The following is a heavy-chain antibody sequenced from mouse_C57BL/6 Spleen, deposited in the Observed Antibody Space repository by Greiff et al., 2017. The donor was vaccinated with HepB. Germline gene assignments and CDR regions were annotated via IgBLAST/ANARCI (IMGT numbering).Heavy chain of an antibody. CDR2: IWSGGST. D-gene: IGHD1-1*01. J-gene: IGHJ1*03. V-gene: IGHV2-2*01. Sequence: QVQLKQSGPGLVQPSQSLSITCTVSGFSLTSYGVHWVRQSPGKGLEWLGVIWSGGSTDYNAAFINRLSISKDNSKSQVFFKMNSLQADETAIDYCARGDYGSSYEYFDVWGTGTTVNVSS. CDR3: ARGDYGSSYEYFDV. CDR1: GFSLTSYG.